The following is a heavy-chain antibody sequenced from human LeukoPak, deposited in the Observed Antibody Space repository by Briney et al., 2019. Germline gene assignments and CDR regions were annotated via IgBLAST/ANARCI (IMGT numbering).Heavy chain of an antibody. Sequence: GGSLRLSCAASGFTFSSYAMHWVRQAPGKGMEWVAVISYDGSNKYYADSVKGRFSISRDNSKNTLFLQLNSLRGEDTALYYCAKDVGYCTDGVCFDGNAFDVWGQGTMVTVSS. CDR1: GFTFSSYA. V-gene: IGHV3-30-3*01. CDR2: ISYDGSNK. D-gene: IGHD2-8*01. CDR3: AKDVGYCTDGVCFDGNAFDV. J-gene: IGHJ3*01.